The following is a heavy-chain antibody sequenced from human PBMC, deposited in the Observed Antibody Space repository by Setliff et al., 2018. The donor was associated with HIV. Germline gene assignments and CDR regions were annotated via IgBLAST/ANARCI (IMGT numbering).Heavy chain of an antibody. CDR1: GASIISHY. CDR2: IYNRDFT. V-gene: IGHV4-4*08. D-gene: IGHD3-10*01. J-gene: IGHJ4*02. Sequence: PSETLSLTCTVSGASIISHYYSWIRQPPGKGLEWIGYIYNRDFTTYNPSLKSRLTISMDTSSNQFSLRLGSVTAAHTAVYYCARVRGVSSRGFLDYWGLGTLVTVSS. CDR3: ARVRGVSSRGFLDY.